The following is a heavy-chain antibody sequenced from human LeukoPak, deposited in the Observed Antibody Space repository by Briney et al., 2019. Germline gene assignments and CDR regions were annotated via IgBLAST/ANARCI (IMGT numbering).Heavy chain of an antibody. CDR3: ASVVDYYGSGRPSWIDY. J-gene: IGHJ4*02. D-gene: IGHD3-10*01. CDR2: IYYSGST. V-gene: IGHV4-39*01. Sequence: SETLSLTCTVSGGSISSSSYYWGWIRQPPGKGLEWIGSIYYSGSTYYNPSLKSRVTISVDTSKNQFSLKLSSVTAADTAVYYCASVVDYYGSGRPSWIDYWGQGTLVTVSS. CDR1: GGSISSSSYY.